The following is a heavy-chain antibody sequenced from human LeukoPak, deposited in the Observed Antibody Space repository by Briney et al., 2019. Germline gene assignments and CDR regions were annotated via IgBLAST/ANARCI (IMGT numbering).Heavy chain of an antibody. Sequence: SETLSLTCTVSGGSISGYYWSWIRQPPGKGLGWIGYIHYSGSTNYNPSLKSRVTISVDTSKNQFSLKLSSLTAADTAVYYCARGWQFVGPWGQGTLVTVPS. J-gene: IGHJ4*02. V-gene: IGHV4-59*01. CDR1: GGSISGYY. D-gene: IGHD1-26*01. CDR3: ARGWQFVGP. CDR2: IHYSGST.